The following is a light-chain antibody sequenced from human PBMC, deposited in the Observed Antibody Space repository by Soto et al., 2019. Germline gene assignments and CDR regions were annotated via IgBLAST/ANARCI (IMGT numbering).Light chain of an antibody. CDR3: QQYNNWPTQYT. CDR2: GAS. Sequence: EIVMTQSPASLSVSPGDGATLSCRASQSVASHVAWYQQKPGQGPRLLIHGASTRAAGVPARFSGSGSGTDFTLTISSLQSEDFAVYYCQQYNNWPTQYTFGQGTKLQIK. V-gene: IGKV3-15*01. CDR1: QSVASH. J-gene: IGKJ2*01.